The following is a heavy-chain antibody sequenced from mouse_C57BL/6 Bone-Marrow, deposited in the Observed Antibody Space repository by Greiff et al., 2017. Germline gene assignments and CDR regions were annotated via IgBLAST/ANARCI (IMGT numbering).Heavy chain of an antibody. D-gene: IGHD2-3*01. CDR1: GYTFTSYG. CDR2: IYPRSGNT. Sequence: QVQLQQSGAELARPGASVKLSCKASGYTFTSYGISWVKQRTGQGLEWIGEIYPRSGNTYYNEKFKGKATLTADKSSSTAYMELRSLTSDDSAVYFCARSGGWLLRDFDYWGQGTTLTVSS. J-gene: IGHJ2*01. CDR3: ARSGGWLLRDFDY. V-gene: IGHV1-81*01.